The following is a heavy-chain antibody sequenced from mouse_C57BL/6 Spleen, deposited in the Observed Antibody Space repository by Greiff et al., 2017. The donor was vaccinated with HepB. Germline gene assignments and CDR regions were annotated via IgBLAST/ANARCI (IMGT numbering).Heavy chain of an antibody. CDR3: ARDSGIYDGYYSWFAY. CDR2: ISDGGSYT. V-gene: IGHV5-4*01. J-gene: IGHJ3*01. D-gene: IGHD2-3*01. CDR1: GFTFSSYA. Sequence: EVKLVESGGGLVKPGGSLKLSCAASGFTFSSYAMSWVRQTPEKRLEWVATISDGGSYTYYPDNVKGRFTISRDNAKNNLYLQMSHLKSEDTAMYYCARDSGIYDGYYSWFAYWGQGTLVTVSA.